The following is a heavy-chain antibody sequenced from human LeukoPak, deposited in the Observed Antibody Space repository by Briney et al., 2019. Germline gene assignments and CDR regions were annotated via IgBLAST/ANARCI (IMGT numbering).Heavy chain of an antibody. Sequence: GGSLRLSCVASGFRFDDYGMSWVRQAPGKGLEWVSGINWNGGSTGYADSVKGRFTISRDNAKNSLYLRMNSLRAEDTALYYCARGDSTGWYSFDYWGQGTLVTVSS. CDR3: ARGDSTGWYSFDY. CDR2: INWNGGST. J-gene: IGHJ4*02. CDR1: GFRFDDYG. D-gene: IGHD6-19*01. V-gene: IGHV3-20*04.